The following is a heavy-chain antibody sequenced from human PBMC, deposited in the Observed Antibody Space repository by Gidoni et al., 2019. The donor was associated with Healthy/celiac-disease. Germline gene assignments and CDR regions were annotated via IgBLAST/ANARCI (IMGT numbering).Heavy chain of an antibody. Sequence: QVQLVAYGGGVVPPGRSLRLSWPASGFTFSSYDMHWVRQAPGKGLEWVSVISYDGSNKYYADSVKGRFTISRDNSKNTLYLQMNSLRAEDTAVYYCAREIYSYGYFDYWGQGTLVTVSS. V-gene: IGHV3-30-3*01. CDR1: GFTFSSYD. J-gene: IGHJ4*02. D-gene: IGHD5-18*01. CDR2: ISYDGSNK. CDR3: AREIYSYGYFDY.